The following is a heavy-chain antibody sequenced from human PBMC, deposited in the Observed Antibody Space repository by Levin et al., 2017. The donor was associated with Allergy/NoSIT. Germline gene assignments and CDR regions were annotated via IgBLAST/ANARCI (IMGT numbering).Heavy chain of an antibody. Sequence: PGGSLRLSCAASGITFSGSNMHWVRQAAGKGLEWVGRIRSRANSYATEYTASVKGRFIISRDDSKNTAYLQMNSLKTEDTAVYYCTRIAEDTGYALDIWGQGTMVTVAS. CDR3: TRIAEDTGYALDI. J-gene: IGHJ3*02. CDR2: IRSRANSYAT. D-gene: IGHD3-9*01. V-gene: IGHV3-73*01. CDR1: GITFSGSN.